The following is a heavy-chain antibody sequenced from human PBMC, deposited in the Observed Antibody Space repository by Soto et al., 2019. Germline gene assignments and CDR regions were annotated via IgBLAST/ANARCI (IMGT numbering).Heavy chain of an antibody. D-gene: IGHD3-22*01. CDR1: GGSISSDDYY. V-gene: IGHV4-30-4*01. J-gene: IGHJ1*01. Sequence: PSETLSLTCTVSGGSISSDDYYWSWIRQAPGRGLEWIGDSHSSGSIYYNPSLKSRATMSIDTAGNQFSLKVSSVTVADTAVYYCARDLDGLHDDTSGPFPRPGWGQGTLVTV. CDR2: SHSSGSI. CDR3: ARDLDGLHDDTSGPFPRPG.